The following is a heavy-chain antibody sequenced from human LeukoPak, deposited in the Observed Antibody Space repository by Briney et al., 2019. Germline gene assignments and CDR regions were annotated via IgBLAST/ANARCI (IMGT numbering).Heavy chain of an antibody. J-gene: IGHJ4*02. CDR2: IYYSGST. D-gene: IGHD6-19*01. CDR3: ARGGSGWRYYFDY. V-gene: IGHV4-59*01. CDR1: GGSISSYY. Sequence: PSETLSLTCTVSGGSISSYYWSWIRQPPGKGLEWIGYIYYSGSTNYNPSLKSRVTISVDSSKNQFSLKLSSVTAADTAVYYCARGGSGWRYYFDYWGQGTLVTVSS.